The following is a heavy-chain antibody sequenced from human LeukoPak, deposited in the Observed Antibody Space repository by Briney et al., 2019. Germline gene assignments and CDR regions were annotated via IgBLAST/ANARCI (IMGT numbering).Heavy chain of an antibody. D-gene: IGHD3-10*01. CDR1: GDSISNNNYY. J-gene: IGHJ4*02. V-gene: IGHV4-39*07. Sequence: SETLSLTCTVSGDSISNNNYYWDWIRQPPGKGLEWIGSIFYSGSTYYNPSLKSRVTISVDRSKNQFSLKLSSVTAADTAVYYCARGGLGQYGSGAYYFDYWGQGTLVTVSS. CDR3: ARGGLGQYGSGAYYFDY. CDR2: IFYSGST.